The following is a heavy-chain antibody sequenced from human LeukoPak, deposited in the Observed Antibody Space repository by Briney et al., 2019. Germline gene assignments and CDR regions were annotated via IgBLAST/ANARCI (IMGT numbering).Heavy chain of an antibody. Sequence: PGGSLRLSCAASGFTFSSYGMNWLRQAPGRGLEWISYISSSASTIYYADSVKGRFTISRDNAKNSLFLQMSSLRDEDTAVYYCARRIAAGVDYWGRGTRVTVSS. D-gene: IGHD6-13*01. V-gene: IGHV3-48*02. J-gene: IGHJ4*02. CDR2: ISSSASTI. CDR3: ARRIAAGVDY. CDR1: GFTFSSYG.